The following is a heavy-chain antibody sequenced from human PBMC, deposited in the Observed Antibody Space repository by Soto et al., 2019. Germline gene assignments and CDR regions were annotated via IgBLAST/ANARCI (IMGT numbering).Heavy chain of an antibody. CDR1: GFTFSNAW. V-gene: IGHV3-15*07. J-gene: IGHJ6*02. CDR2: IKSKTDGGTT. Sequence: PGGSLRLSCAASGFTFSNAWMNWVRQAPGKGLEWVGRIKSKTDGGTTDYAAPVKGRFTISRDDSKNTLYLQMNSLKTEDTAVYYCTTEGSGYYSRWYYYGMDVWGQGTTVTVSS. D-gene: IGHD3-9*01. CDR3: TTEGSGYYSRWYYYGMDV.